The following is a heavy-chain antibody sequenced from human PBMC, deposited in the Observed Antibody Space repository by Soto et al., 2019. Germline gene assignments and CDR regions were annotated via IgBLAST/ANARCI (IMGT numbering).Heavy chain of an antibody. CDR2: IRSKANSYAT. V-gene: IGHV3-73*01. CDR1: GFTFSGSA. Sequence: GGSLRLSCAASGFTFSGSAMHWVRQASGKGLEWVGRIRSKANSYATAYAASVKGRFTISRDDSKSTAYLQMNSLKTEDTAVYYCTSLGYSYGYFINYWGQGTLVTVSS. J-gene: IGHJ4*02. D-gene: IGHD5-18*01. CDR3: TSLGYSYGYFINY.